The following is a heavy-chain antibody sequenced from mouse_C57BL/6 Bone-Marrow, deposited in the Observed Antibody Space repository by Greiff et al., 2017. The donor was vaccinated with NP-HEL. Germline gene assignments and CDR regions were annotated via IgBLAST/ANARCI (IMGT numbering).Heavy chain of an antibody. CDR2: IYPGDGDT. CDR3: ARRSSGSYYVDY. CDR1: GYAFSSSW. V-gene: IGHV1-82*01. D-gene: IGHD3-2*02. J-gene: IGHJ2*01. Sequence: VQLQQSGPELVKPGASVKISCKASGYAFSSSWMNWVKQRPGKGLEWIGRIYPGDGDTNYIGKFKGKATLTADKSSSTAYMQLSSLTSEDSAVYFCARRSSGSYYVDYWGQGTTLTVSS.